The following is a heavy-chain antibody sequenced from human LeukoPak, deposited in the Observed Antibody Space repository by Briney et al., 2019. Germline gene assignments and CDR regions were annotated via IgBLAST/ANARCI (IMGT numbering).Heavy chain of an antibody. V-gene: IGHV4-4*07. Sequence: SETLSLTCIVSGASISNYYWSWIRQPAGKGPEWIGRIYNGGSTNYNSSLRSRITMSLDTSKNQFSLKLTSVTAAVTAVYYCARFGGSGDTRGYFDNWGQGTLVTVSS. CDR1: GASISNYY. J-gene: IGHJ4*02. CDR3: ARFGGSGDTRGYFDN. CDR2: IYNGGST. D-gene: IGHD2-15*01.